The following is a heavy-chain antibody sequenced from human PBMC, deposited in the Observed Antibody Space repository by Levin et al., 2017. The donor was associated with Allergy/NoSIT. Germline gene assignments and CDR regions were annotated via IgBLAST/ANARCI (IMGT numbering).Heavy chain of an antibody. CDR2: ITGDGEDT. Sequence: GGSLRLSCAASGFTFSNRAMSWVRQAAGKGLEWVSGITGDGEDTHYADSVKGRFTISRDNSKNTLLLQMNNLRADDTATYFCAKGNTIFGVGRLDYWGRGTPVTVSS. J-gene: IGHJ4*02. CDR3: AKGNTIFGVGRLDY. D-gene: IGHD3-3*01. CDR1: GFTFSNRA. V-gene: IGHV3-23*01.